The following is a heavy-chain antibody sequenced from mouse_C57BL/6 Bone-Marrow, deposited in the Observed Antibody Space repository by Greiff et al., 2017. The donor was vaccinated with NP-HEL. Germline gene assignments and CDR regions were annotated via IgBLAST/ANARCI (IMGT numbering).Heavy chain of an antibody. CDR2: YPGSGNTY. CDR1: YTFTDYYM. Sequence: VQLQQSGPELVKPGASVKMSCKASGYTFTDYYMHWVKQKPGKGLEWIGEIYPGSGNTYYNEKFKGKATLTADTSSSTAYMQLSSLTSEDSAVYFCARSSPLITTVEGGYFDVWGTGTTVTVSS. J-gene: IGHJ1*03. CDR3: RSSPLITTVEGGYFDV. D-gene: IGHD1-1*01. V-gene: IGHV1-83*01.